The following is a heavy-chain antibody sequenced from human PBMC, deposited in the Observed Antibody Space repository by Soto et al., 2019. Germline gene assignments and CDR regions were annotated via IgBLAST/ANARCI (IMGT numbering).Heavy chain of an antibody. D-gene: IGHD2-21*02. CDR2: IWYDGSDK. V-gene: IGHV3-33*01. CDR1: EFTFSRYG. CDR3: AREAADVAAAHFDY. J-gene: IGHJ4*02. Sequence: GGSLRLSCAASEFTFSRYGMHWVRQAPGKGLEWVAVIWYDGSDKYYADSVKGRFIISRDNSKNTMYLQMDSLRVDDTAVYYCAREAADVAAAHFDYWGQGTLVTVSS.